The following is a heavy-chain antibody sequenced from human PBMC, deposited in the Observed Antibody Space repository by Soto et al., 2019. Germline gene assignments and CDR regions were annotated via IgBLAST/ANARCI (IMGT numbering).Heavy chain of an antibody. CDR1: GYTLTELS. CDR3: TTKGWLQLMAAFDI. CDR2: FDPEDGET. Sequence: VSVKVSGKVSGYTLTELSMHWVRQAPGKGLEWMGGFDPEDGETIYAQKFQGRVTMTEDTSTDTAYMELSSLRSEDTAVYYCTTKGWLQLMAAFDIWGQGPMVTVSS. V-gene: IGHV1-24*01. D-gene: IGHD5-12*01. J-gene: IGHJ3*02.